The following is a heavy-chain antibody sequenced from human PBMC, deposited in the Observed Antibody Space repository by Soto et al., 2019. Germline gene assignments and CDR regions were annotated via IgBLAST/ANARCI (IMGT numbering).Heavy chain of an antibody. CDR3: ARERITEPTWDPFYM. J-gene: IGHJ3*02. Sequence: EVQLVESGGGLVQPGGSLRLSCAASGFTLSSNDMHWVRQATGKGLEWVSGIGTAGDTYYSGSVKGRFTIARENAENSLYLQMNSLRAEDTAVYYCARERITEPTWDPFYMWGQGTMVTVSS. CDR1: GFTLSSND. CDR2: IGTAGDT. D-gene: IGHD2-15*01. V-gene: IGHV3-13*01.